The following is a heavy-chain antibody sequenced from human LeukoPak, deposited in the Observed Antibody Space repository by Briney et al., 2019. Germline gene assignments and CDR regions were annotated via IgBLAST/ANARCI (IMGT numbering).Heavy chain of an antibody. V-gene: IGHV4-39*07. Sequence: PSETLSLTCTVSDGSISSATYYWGWIRQPPNKGLDWIGSFFYTGSTYYSPSLKSRVTISVDTSKNQFSLKLSSVTAADTAVYYCARAHRYCSSTSCYRPRRSYYYYYMDVWGKGTTVTVSS. D-gene: IGHD2-2*01. J-gene: IGHJ6*03. CDR2: FFYTGST. CDR1: DGSISSATYY. CDR3: ARAHRYCSSTSCYRPRRSYYYYYMDV.